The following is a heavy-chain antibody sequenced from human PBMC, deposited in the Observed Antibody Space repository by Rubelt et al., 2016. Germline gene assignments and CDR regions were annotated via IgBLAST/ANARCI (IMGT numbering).Heavy chain of an antibody. Sequence: EVQLVQSGAEVKKPGESLRISCQGSGYTFTNHWISWARQMPGKGLEWMGRIDPSDSYTNYNPSLRGHVTISVDKSISTAYLQWSSLQASDTAMYYCARRNSGTYSPFDYWGQGTMVTVSP. CDR1: GYTFTNHW. J-gene: IGHJ4*02. CDR2: IDPSDSYT. V-gene: IGHV5-10-1*01. CDR3: ARRNSGTYSPFDY. D-gene: IGHD1-26*01.